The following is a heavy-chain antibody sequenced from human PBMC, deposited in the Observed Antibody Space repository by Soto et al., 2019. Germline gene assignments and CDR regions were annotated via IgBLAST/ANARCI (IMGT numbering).Heavy chain of an antibody. CDR3: ARDRGYIVVVPAAPSYGMDV. Sequence: SVKVSCKASGGTFSSYAISWVRQAPGQGLEWMGGIIPIFGTANYAQKFQGRVTITADESTSTAYMELSSLRSEDTAVYYCARDRGYIVVVPAAPSYGMDVWGQGTTVTVSS. CDR1: GGTFSSYA. J-gene: IGHJ6*02. CDR2: IIPIFGTA. D-gene: IGHD2-2*01. V-gene: IGHV1-69*13.